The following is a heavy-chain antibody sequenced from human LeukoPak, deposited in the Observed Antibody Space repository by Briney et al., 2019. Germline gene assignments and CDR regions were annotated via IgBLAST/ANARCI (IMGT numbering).Heavy chain of an antibody. CDR1: GYTLTELS. D-gene: IGHD1-26*01. CDR2: FDPEDGET. V-gene: IGHV1-24*01. J-gene: IGHJ5*02. Sequence: ASVKVSCTVSGYTLTELSMHWVRQAPGKGLEWMGSFDPEDGETIYAQKFQGRVTMTEDTSTDTAYMELTSLRSEDTAVYYCATAVSGTYVHWFDPWGQGTLVTVSS. CDR3: ATAVSGTYVHWFDP.